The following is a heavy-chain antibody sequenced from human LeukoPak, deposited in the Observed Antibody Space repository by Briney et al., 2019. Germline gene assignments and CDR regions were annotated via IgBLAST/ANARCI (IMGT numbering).Heavy chain of an antibody. CDR1: GFTVSSNY. Sequence: GGSLRLSCAASGFTVSSNYMSWVRQAPGKGLEWVSVIYSGGSTYYADSVKGRFTISRDNSKNTLYLQMNSLRAEDTAVYYCARGLLGYCGGDCYWSPLYFDYWGQGTLVTVSS. CDR2: IYSGGST. J-gene: IGHJ4*02. D-gene: IGHD2-21*02. V-gene: IGHV3-53*01. CDR3: ARGLLGYCGGDCYWSPLYFDY.